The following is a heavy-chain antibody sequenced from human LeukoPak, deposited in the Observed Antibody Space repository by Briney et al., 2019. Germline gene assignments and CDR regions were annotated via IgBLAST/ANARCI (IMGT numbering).Heavy chain of an antibody. CDR3: ATGSWRDGSII. V-gene: IGHV3-48*01. D-gene: IGHD3-10*01. Sequence: GGSLRLSCAASGFTFSSYSMNWVRQAPGKGLEWVSYISSGRGTIYYADSVKGRFIISRDNAKNSLYLQMNSLRAEDTAVYYCATGSWRDGSIIWGQGTLVTVSS. CDR2: ISSGRGTI. J-gene: IGHJ3*02. CDR1: GFTFSSYS.